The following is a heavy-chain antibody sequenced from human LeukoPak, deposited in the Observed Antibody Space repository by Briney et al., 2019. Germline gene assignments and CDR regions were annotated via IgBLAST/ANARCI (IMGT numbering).Heavy chain of an antibody. V-gene: IGHV1-69*13. CDR2: IIPIFGTA. D-gene: IGHD4-17*01. Sequence: PLASVKVSCKASGGTFSSYAISWVRQAPGQGLEWMGGIIPIFGTANYAQKFQGRVTITADESTSTAYMELSSLRSEDTAVYYCAREDHGDYGGFDYWGQGTLVTVSS. CDR1: GGTFSSYA. J-gene: IGHJ4*02. CDR3: AREDHGDYGGFDY.